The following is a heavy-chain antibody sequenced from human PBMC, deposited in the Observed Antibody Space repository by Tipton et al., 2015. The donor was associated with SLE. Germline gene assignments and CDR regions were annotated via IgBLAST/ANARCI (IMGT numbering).Heavy chain of an antibody. CDR1: GGSISSYY. CDR2: IYTSGST. J-gene: IGHJ4*02. V-gene: IGHV4-4*07. Sequence: TLSLTCTVSGGSISSYYWSWIRQPAGKGLEWIGRIYTSGSTNYNPSLKSRVTMSVDTSKNQFSLKLSSVTAADTAVYYCARDRGGIQLWLYYFDYWGQGTLVTVSS. CDR3: ARDRGGIQLWLYYFDY. D-gene: IGHD5-18*01.